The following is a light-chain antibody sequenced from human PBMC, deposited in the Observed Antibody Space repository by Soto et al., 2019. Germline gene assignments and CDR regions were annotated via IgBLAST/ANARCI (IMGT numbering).Light chain of an antibody. CDR2: GAS. CDR3: QQYNSWPPIT. V-gene: IGKV3-15*01. Sequence: VMKQSPDTLYVSTREGPTRSGRPSQSVRTKLAWYQQKAGQAPRLLIYGASTRATGIPDRFSGSGSGTEFTLTISSLQSEDFAVYYCQQYNSWPPITFGQGTRLEI. J-gene: IGKJ5*01. CDR1: QSVRTK.